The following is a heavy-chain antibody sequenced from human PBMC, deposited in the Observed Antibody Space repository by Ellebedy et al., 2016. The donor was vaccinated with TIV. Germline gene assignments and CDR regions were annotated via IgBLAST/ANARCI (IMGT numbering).Heavy chain of an antibody. V-gene: IGHV3-53*05. CDR3: ARELLNYELGGGY. CDR2: IYSGGST. J-gene: IGHJ4*02. D-gene: IGHD3-3*01. Sequence: GESLKISXAASGFTVSSNYMSWVRQAPGKGLEWVSVIYSGGSTYYADSVKGRFTISRDNSKNTLYLQMNSLRAEDTAVYYCARELLNYELGGGYWGQGTLVTVSS. CDR1: GFTVSSNY.